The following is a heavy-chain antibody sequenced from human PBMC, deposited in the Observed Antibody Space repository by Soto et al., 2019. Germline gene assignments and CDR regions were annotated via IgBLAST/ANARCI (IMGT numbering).Heavy chain of an antibody. CDR2: TKYVSQWYY. CDR1: GDSVSSTSVA. V-gene: IGHV6-1*01. D-gene: IGHD1-20*01. CDR3: ARAYNWAFDY. Sequence: PSQTLSLTCAISGDSVSSTSVAWNWVRQSPSRGLEWLGRTKYVSQWYYDYAVSVRGRISISADTSKNQFSLQLNSVTPEDTAVYYCARAYNWAFDYWGRGTLVTVSS. J-gene: IGHJ4*01.